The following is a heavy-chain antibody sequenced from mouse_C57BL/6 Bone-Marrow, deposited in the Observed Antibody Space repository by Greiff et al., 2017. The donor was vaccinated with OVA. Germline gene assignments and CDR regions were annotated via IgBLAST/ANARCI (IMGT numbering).Heavy chain of an antibody. J-gene: IGHJ4*01. CDR2: IYPGSGST. CDR3: ARGSGFSYAMGC. Sequence: VQLQQPGAELVKPGASVKMSCKASGYTFTSYWITWVKQRPGQGLEWIGDIYPGSGSTYYNEKFKSKATLTVDTSSSTAYMQLSSLTSEDSAVYYCARGSGFSYAMGCWGQGTSVTVSS. V-gene: IGHV1-55*01. CDR1: GYTFTSYW.